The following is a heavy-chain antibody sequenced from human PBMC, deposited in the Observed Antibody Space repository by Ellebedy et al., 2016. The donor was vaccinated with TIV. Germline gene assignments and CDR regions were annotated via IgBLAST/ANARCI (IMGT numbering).Heavy chain of an antibody. CDR3: ARTTVVTPGYFDY. CDR1: GGSISSYY. Sequence: GSLRLSXTVSGGSISSYYWSWIRQPPGKGLEWIGYIYYSGSTNYNPSLKSRVTISVDTSKNQFSLKLSSVTAADTAVYYCARTTVVTPGYFDYWGQGTLVTVSS. CDR2: IYYSGST. J-gene: IGHJ4*02. D-gene: IGHD4-23*01. V-gene: IGHV4-59*01.